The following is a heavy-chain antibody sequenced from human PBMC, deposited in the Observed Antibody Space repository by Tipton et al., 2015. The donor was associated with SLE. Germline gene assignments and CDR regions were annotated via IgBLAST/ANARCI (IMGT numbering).Heavy chain of an antibody. J-gene: IGHJ4*02. V-gene: IGHV1-3*01. CDR2: INAGNGNT. Sequence: QSGAEVKKPGASVKVSCKASGYTFTSYAMHWVRQDPGQRLEWMGWINAGNGNTKYSQKFQGRVTITRDTSASTAYMELSSLRSEDTAVYYCARSEGASVFDYWGQGTLVTVSS. D-gene: IGHD1-26*01. CDR3: ARSEGASVFDY. CDR1: GYTFTSYA.